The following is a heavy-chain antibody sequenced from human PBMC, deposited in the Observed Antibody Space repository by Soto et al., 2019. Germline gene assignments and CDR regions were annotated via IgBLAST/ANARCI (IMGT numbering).Heavy chain of an antibody. J-gene: IGHJ6*02. CDR1: GDTFSSYA. Sequence: SVKVSCKASGDTFSSYAISWVRQAPGQGLEWMGGIIPIFGTANYAQKFQGRVTITADESTSTAYMELSSLRSEDTAVYYCARDIVLVPAAPYYYYGMDVWGQGTTVTVSS. D-gene: IGHD2-2*01. V-gene: IGHV1-69*13. CDR3: ARDIVLVPAAPYYYYGMDV. CDR2: IIPIFGTA.